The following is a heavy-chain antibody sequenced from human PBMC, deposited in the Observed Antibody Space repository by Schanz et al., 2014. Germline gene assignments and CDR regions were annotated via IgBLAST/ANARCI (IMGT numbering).Heavy chain of an antibody. J-gene: IGHJ4*02. V-gene: IGHV1-3*04. D-gene: IGHD3-9*01. CDR1: EYSFTSYS. CDR3: ARDAADFYDILTEEDY. CDR2: INTGSGDT. Sequence: QVHLVQSGAEVKRPGASVKVSCKASEYSFTSYSMHWVRQAPGQRLEWMGWINTGSGDTKYSQNFQGRVTITRDTSASTAYMELRSLRSDDTVVYYCARDAADFYDILTEEDYWGQGTLVTVSS.